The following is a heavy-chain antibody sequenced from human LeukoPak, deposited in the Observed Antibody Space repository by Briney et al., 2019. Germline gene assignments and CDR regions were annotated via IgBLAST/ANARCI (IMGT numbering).Heavy chain of an antibody. Sequence: SETLSLTCTVSGGSISSSSYYWGWIRQPPGKGLEWIGSIYYSGSTYYNPSLKSRVTISVDTSKNQFSLKLSSVTAADTAVYYCARRDGYMRAPNFDYWGQGTLVTVSS. J-gene: IGHJ4*02. V-gene: IGHV4-39*07. CDR2: IYYSGST. CDR3: ARRDGYMRAPNFDY. CDR1: GGSISSSSYY. D-gene: IGHD5-24*01.